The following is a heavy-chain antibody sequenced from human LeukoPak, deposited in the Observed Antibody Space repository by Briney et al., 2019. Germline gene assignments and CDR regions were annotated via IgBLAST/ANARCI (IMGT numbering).Heavy chain of an antibody. CDR2: IYGDGSFT. D-gene: IGHD6-19*01. V-gene: IGHV3-74*01. J-gene: IGHJ4*02. CDR1: GFTFSNFW. CDR3: AKDNRRHYTSGPNPDSLH. Sequence: GGSLRLFCAASGFTFSNFWMHWVRQAPGKGLVWVALIYGDGSFTRYADSVKGRFTISRDNAKNTVYLQMNSLRVEDTAFYYCAKDNRRHYTSGPNPDSLHWGQGALVTVSS.